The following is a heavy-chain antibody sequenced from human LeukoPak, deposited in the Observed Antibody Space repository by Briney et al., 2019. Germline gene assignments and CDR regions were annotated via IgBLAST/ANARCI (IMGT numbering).Heavy chain of an antibody. V-gene: IGHV1-2*02. CDR1: GYSFTGYY. J-gene: IGHJ4*02. D-gene: IGHD5-24*01. Sequence: ASVTVSCTTSGYSFTGYYLHWVRQAPGQGLEWMGWINPYSGDTIYEQKFQGRVTMTGDTSISTLYLELSRLTSDDTAVYFCARGTMHLDYWGQGTLVTVSS. CDR3: ARGTMHLDY. CDR2: INPYSGDT.